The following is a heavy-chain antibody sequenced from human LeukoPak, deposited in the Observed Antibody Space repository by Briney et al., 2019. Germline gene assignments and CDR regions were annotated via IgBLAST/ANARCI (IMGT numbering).Heavy chain of an antibody. CDR1: GGSFSGYY. J-gene: IGHJ6*02. D-gene: IGHD4-11*01. V-gene: IGHV4-34*01. CDR2: INHSGST. CDR3: ASSTYRKYYYYYGMDV. Sequence: SETLSLTCAVYGGSFSGYYWSWIRQPPGKGLEWTGEINHSGSTNYNPSLKSRVTISVDTSKNQFSLKLSSVTAADTAVYYCASSTYRKYYYYYGMDVWGQGTTVTVSS.